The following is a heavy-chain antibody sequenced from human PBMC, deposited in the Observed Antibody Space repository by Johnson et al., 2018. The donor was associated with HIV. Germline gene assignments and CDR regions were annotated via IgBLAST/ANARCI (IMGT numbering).Heavy chain of an antibody. CDR1: GFTFSSYA. V-gene: IGHV3-30-3*01. D-gene: IGHD1-26*01. J-gene: IGHJ3*02. CDR2: ISYHGSNK. CDR3: AKVPGIGTSDAFDI. Sequence: QVQLVESGGGVVQPGGSLRLSCAASGFTFSSYAMHWVRQAPGKGLEWVAVISYHGSNKYNADSVKGRFTISRDNSKNTLYLQMNSLRAEDTAVYYCAKVPGIGTSDAFDIWGQGTMVTVSS.